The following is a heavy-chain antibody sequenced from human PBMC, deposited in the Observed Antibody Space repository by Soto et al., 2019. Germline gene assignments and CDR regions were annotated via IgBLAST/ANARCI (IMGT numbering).Heavy chain of an antibody. CDR3: VRGGGGGLFDP. CDR1: GFTFGDSY. V-gene: IGHV3-11*06. Sequence: PGGSLRLSCAGSGFTFGDSYMSWIRQAPGKGLEWLSYISPGSRYPAYADSVKGRFTISRDNARRSLYLQMMSLTAEDTAIYYCVRGGGGGLFDPWGQGTMVTVSS. J-gene: IGHJ5*02. CDR2: ISPGSRYP. D-gene: IGHD2-15*01.